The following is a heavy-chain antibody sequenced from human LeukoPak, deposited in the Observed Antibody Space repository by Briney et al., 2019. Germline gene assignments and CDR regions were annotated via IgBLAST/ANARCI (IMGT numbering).Heavy chain of an antibody. Sequence: GGSLRLSCAASGFTFRNYGMSWVRQAPGKGLEWVSAISGSGGSTYYADSAKGRFTISRDNSKNTLYLQMNSLRAEDTAVYYCAKNKVAPLSLSWFDPWGQGTLVTVSS. CDR1: GFTFRNYG. J-gene: IGHJ5*02. CDR3: AKNKVAPLSLSWFDP. CDR2: ISGSGGST. D-gene: IGHD3-16*02. V-gene: IGHV3-23*01.